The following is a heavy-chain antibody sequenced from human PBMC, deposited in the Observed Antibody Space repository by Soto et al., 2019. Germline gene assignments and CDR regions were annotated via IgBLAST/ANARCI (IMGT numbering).Heavy chain of an antibody. Sequence: PGGSLRLSCAVSGFIFSRYSMNWVRQAPGKGLEWVSAISGSGTTAYYADSVKGRFTFSRDNSKKTMYLQMNSLRAEDTAVYYCAKTTDGWFSAFEIWGQGTMVTVSS. V-gene: IGHV3-23*01. CDR3: AKTTDGWFSAFEI. CDR1: GFIFSRYS. CDR2: ISGSGTTA. D-gene: IGHD6-19*01. J-gene: IGHJ3*02.